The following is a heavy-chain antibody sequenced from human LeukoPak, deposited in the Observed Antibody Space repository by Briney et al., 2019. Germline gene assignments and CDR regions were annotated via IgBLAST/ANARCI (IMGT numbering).Heavy chain of an antibody. D-gene: IGHD6-13*01. CDR3: ARAYSSSWYYFDY. V-gene: IGHV4-4*07. CDR2: IYTSGST. J-gene: IGHJ4*02. Sequence: SETLSLTCTVSGGSISRYYWSWIRQPAGKGLEWLGRIYTSGSTNYNPSLKSRVTMSVDTSKNQFSLTLSSVTAADTAVYYCARAYSSSWYYFDYWGQGTLVTVSS. CDR1: GGSISRYY.